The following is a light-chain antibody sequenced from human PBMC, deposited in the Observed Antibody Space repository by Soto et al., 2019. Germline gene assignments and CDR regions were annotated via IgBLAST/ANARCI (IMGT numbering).Light chain of an antibody. CDR1: QSVSNNY. Sequence: EIVLTQSPGTLSLSPGERATLSCRASQSVSNNYLAWYQQKPGQAPSLLIYGASNRATGIPDSFSGSGSGTDFTLTVSRLEPEDFAVYYCQQYGSSGTFGQGTKVESK. CDR2: GAS. V-gene: IGKV3-20*01. J-gene: IGKJ1*01. CDR3: QQYGSSGT.